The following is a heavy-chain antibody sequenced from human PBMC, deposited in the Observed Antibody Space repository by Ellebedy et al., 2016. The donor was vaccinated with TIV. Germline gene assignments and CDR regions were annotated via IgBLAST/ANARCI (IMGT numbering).Heavy chain of an antibody. J-gene: IGHJ4*02. V-gene: IGHV1-46*04. CDR2: INLDSGST. D-gene: IGHD6-19*01. Sequence: AASVKVSCKASGYTFSNYFMHWVRQAPGQGLEWMGIINLDSGSTTYAQKLQGRLTMTRDTSTSTVYMELSSLRSEDTAVYYCARARSSGWLHTPDYWGQGLLVTVSS. CDR3: ARARSSGWLHTPDY. CDR1: GYTFSNYF.